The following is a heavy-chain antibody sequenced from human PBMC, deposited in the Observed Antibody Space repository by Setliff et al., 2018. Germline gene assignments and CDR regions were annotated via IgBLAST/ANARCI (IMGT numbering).Heavy chain of an antibody. CDR3: AREFGITASVENYYYYMDV. Sequence: ASVKVSCKASGYTFTTYDIIWVRQATGQGLEWMGWMNPNSGNAAYAQKFQGRVNMTRNTSISTAYMELSSLRFEDTAVYYCAREFGITASVENYYYYMDVWGKGTTVTVSS. CDR2: MNPNSGNA. D-gene: IGHD1-20*01. J-gene: IGHJ6*03. CDR1: GYTFTTYD. V-gene: IGHV1-8*02.